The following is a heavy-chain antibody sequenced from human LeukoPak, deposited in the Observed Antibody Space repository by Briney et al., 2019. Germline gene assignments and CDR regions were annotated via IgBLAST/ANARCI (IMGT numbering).Heavy chain of an antibody. CDR1: GGTFSSYA. CDR3: ARLLSAETNWFDP. CDR2: IIPIFGTA. J-gene: IGHJ5*02. Sequence: SVKVSCKASGGTFSSYAISWVRQAPGQGLEWIGGIIPIFGTANYAQKFQGRVTITADESTSTAYMELSSLRSEDTAVYYCARLLSAETNWFDPWGQGTLVTVSS. D-gene: IGHD1-14*01. V-gene: IGHV1-69*13.